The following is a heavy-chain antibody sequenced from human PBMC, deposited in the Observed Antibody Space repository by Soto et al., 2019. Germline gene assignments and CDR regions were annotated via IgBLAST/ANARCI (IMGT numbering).Heavy chain of an antibody. CDR1: GFTFSRYA. V-gene: IGHV3-23*01. Sequence: EVQLLEAEGGLVQFGGSQRLSCAASGFTFSRYAMSWVRQAPGKGLEWVSTLSGSGGATYYAASVKGRFTISRDNSKSTVYLQMNSLGADDTAVYYCAKQQGPGTPYYYAMDVWGQGTAVTVSS. D-gene: IGHD1-1*01. CDR2: LSGSGGAT. CDR3: AKQQGPGTPYYYAMDV. J-gene: IGHJ6*02.